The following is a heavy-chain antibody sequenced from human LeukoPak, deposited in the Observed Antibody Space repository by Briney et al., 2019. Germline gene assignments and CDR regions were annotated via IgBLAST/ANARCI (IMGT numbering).Heavy chain of an antibody. Sequence: PGGSLRLSCAASGFTFSSYSMNWVRQAPGKGLEWLSYISSSSGTIYYADSVKGRITISRDNAKNSLYLQMNSLRAEDTAVYYCASSIVPGTSPFDYWGQGTLVTVSS. CDR1: GFTFSSYS. CDR2: ISSSSGTI. CDR3: ASSIVPGTSPFDY. V-gene: IGHV3-48*04. J-gene: IGHJ4*02. D-gene: IGHD1-26*01.